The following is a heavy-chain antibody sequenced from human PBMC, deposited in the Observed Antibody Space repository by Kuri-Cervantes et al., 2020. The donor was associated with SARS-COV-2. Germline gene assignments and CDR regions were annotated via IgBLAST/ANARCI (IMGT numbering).Heavy chain of an antibody. V-gene: IGHV4-39*01. CDR1: GGSISSSSYY. CDR2: IYYSRST. CDR3: ARLVPYYDFWSGSYYFDY. Sequence: SETLSLTCTVSGGSISSSSYYWGWIRQPPGKGLEWIGSIYYSRSTYYNPSLKSRVTISVDTSKNQFSLKLSSVTAADTAVYYCARLVPYYDFWSGSYYFDYWGQGTLVTVSS. D-gene: IGHD3-3*01. J-gene: IGHJ4*02.